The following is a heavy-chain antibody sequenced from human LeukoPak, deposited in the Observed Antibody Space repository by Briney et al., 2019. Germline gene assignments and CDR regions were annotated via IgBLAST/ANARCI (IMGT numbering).Heavy chain of an antibody. V-gene: IGHV4-34*01. D-gene: IGHD2-2*01. Sequence: PSETLSLTCAVYGGSFSGYYWSWIRQPPGKGLEWIGEINHSGSTNYNPSLKSRVTISVDTSKNQFSLKLSSVTAADTAVYYCARGPGGGYWGQGTLVTASS. CDR1: GGSFSGYY. CDR3: ARGPGGGY. J-gene: IGHJ4*02. CDR2: INHSGST.